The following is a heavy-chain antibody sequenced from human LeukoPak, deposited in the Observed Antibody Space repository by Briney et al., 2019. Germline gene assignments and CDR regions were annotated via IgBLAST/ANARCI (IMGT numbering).Heavy chain of an antibody. CDR1: GYTFTSYG. D-gene: IGHD2-15*01. CDR2: ISAYNGNT. J-gene: IGHJ1*01. CDR3: AAPLCSGGSCYSGEYFQH. Sequence: GASVKVPCKASGYTFTSYGISWVRQAPGQGLEWMGWISAYNGNTNYAQKLQGRVTMTTDTSTSTAYMELRSLRSDDTAVYYCAAPLCSGGSCYSGEYFQHWGQGTLVTVSS. V-gene: IGHV1-18*01.